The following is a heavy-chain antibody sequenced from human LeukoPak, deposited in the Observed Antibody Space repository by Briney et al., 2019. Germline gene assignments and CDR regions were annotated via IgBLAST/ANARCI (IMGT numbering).Heavy chain of an antibody. Sequence: GGSLRLSCTASGFTFGDYAMSWVRQAPGKGLEWVGFIRSKAYGGTTEYAASVKGRFTISRDDSKSIAYLQMNSLKTEDTAVYYCTRGYCSSTSCFYFGYWGQGTLVTVSS. CDR2: IRSKAYGGTT. D-gene: IGHD2-2*01. CDR3: TRGYCSSTSCFYFGY. J-gene: IGHJ4*02. CDR1: GFTFGDYA. V-gene: IGHV3-49*04.